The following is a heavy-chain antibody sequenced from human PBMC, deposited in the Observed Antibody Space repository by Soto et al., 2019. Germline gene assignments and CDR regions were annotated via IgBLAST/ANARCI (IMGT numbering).Heavy chain of an antibody. CDR3: ARDLSDYSGWYGVYFQH. V-gene: IGHV3-7*01. Sequence: EVQLVESGGGLVQPGGSLRLSCAASGFTFSSYWMSWVRQAPGKGLEWVANIKQDGSEKYYVDSVKGRFTISRDNAKNSLYLQMNSLSAEDTAVYYCARDLSDYSGWYGVYFQHWGQGTLVTVSS. CDR2: IKQDGSEK. D-gene: IGHD6-19*01. CDR1: GFTFSSYW. J-gene: IGHJ1*01.